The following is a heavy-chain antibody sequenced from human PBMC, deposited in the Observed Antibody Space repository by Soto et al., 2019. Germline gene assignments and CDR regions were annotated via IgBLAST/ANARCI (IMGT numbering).Heavy chain of an antibody. J-gene: IGHJ5*02. CDR3: ARDPLGIAVAATVWFDP. CDR1: GGTFSSYA. CDR2: IIPIFGTA. D-gene: IGHD6-19*01. V-gene: IGHV1-69*13. Sequence: GASVKVSCKASGGTFSSYAISWVRQAPGQGLEWMGGIIPIFGTANYAQKFQGRATITADESTSTAYMELSSLRSEDTAVYYCARDPLGIAVAATVWFDPWGQGTLVTVSS.